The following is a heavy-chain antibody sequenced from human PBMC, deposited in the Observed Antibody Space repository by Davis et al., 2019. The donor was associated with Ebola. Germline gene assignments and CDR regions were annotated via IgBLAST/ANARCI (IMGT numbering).Heavy chain of an antibody. CDR3: AKGRRCGGDCYSARFDY. J-gene: IGHJ4*02. Sequence: PGGSLRLSCAASGFTFSSYAMSWVRQAPGKGLEWVSAISGSGGSTYYADSVKGRFTISRDNSKNTLYLQMNSLRAEDTAVYYCAKGRRCGGDCYSARFDYWGQGTLVTVSS. CDR2: ISGSGGST. D-gene: IGHD2-21*02. CDR1: GFTFSSYA. V-gene: IGHV3-23*01.